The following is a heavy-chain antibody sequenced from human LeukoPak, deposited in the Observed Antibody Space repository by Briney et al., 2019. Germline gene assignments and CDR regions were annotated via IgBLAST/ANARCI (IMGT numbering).Heavy chain of an antibody. Sequence: SQTLSLTCTVSGGSISSSSYYWGWIRQPPGKGLEWIGSIYYSGSTYYNPSLKSRVTISVDTSKNQFSLKLSSVTAADTAVYYCARTPDPSSGWYGGLSPDRGFDPWGQGTLVTVSS. CDR1: GGSISSSSYY. V-gene: IGHV4-39*01. D-gene: IGHD6-19*01. J-gene: IGHJ5*02. CDR3: ARTPDPSSGWYGGLSPDRGFDP. CDR2: IYYSGST.